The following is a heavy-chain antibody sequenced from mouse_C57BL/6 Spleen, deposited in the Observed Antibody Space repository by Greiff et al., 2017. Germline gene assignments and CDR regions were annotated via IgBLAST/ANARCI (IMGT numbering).Heavy chain of an antibody. J-gene: IGHJ4*01. V-gene: IGHV1-22*01. D-gene: IGHD2-5*01. CDR2: INPNNGGT. CDR3: ARDNYSNYVSLDY. Sequence: EVKRVESGPELVKPGASVKMSCKASGYTFTDYNMHWVKQSHGKSLEWIGYINPNNGGTSYNQKFKGKATLTVNKSSSTAYMELRSLTSEDSAVYYCARDNYSNYVSLDYWGQGTSVTVSS. CDR1: GYTFTDYN.